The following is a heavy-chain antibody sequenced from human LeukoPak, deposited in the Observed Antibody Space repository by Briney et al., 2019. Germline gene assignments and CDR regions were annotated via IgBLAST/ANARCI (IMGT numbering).Heavy chain of an antibody. CDR3: ARIIQHAFDI. J-gene: IGHJ3*02. V-gene: IGHV1-69*13. CDR2: ITPIFGTA. Sequence: GASVKVSCTASGGTFSSYAISWVRQAPGQGLEWMGGITPIFGTANYAQKFQGRVTITADESTSTAYMELSSLRSEDTAVYYCARIIQHAFDIWGQGTMVTVSS. CDR1: GGTFSSYA.